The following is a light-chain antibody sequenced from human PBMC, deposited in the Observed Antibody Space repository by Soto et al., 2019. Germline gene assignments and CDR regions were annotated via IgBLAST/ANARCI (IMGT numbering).Light chain of an antibody. CDR3: QQRSNWPPNT. V-gene: IGKV3-11*01. CDR2: DTS. J-gene: IGKJ5*01. CDR1: QSVSIL. Sequence: EIMMTKSPATLSVSPGERATLSCRASQSVSILLAWYQQKPGQAPRLLFSDTSTRATTVPARFNGSGSGTDFTLTISSLEPEDFAVYYCQQRSNWPPNTFGQGTRLETK.